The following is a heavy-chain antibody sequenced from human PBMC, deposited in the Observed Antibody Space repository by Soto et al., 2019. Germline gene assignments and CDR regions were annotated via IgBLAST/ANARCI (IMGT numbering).Heavy chain of an antibody. V-gene: IGHV1-18*01. CDR1: GYTFISYR. Sequence: ASVKVSCKASGYTFISYRISWVRQAPGQGPEWMGWISAYNGDTKYAQKLQGRVTMTTDTSTSTTYMEVSSLRSEDTAVYYCARSAGGTYYFDYWGQGTLVTVSS. J-gene: IGHJ4*02. CDR2: ISAYNGDT. D-gene: IGHD6-13*01. CDR3: ARSAGGTYYFDY.